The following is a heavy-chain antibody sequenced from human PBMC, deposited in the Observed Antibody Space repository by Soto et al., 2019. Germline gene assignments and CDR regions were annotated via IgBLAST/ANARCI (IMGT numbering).Heavy chain of an antibody. CDR3: ARGRLWSFDY. J-gene: IGHJ4*02. Sequence: RGSLRLSCAASGLTFSIYSMNWVRQAPGRGLEWVSYISSDSSTIYYADSVKGRFTISRDNAKNSLYLQMNNLRDEDTAIYYCARGRLWSFDYWGQGTLVTVSS. CDR2: ISSDSSTI. CDR1: GLTFSIYS. V-gene: IGHV3-48*02. D-gene: IGHD3-10*01.